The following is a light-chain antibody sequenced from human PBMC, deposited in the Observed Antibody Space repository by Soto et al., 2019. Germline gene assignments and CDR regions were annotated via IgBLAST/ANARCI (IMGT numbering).Light chain of an antibody. J-gene: IGKJ4*01. Sequence: EIMLTQSPGTLSLSPGERATLSCRASQSVSSTNLAWYQQKPGQAPRLLIYGASSRATGIPDRFSGSGSGTDFTLTISRLEPEDCVVYYCQQYGSSPLLTFGGGTKVAIK. CDR2: GAS. CDR1: QSVSSTN. V-gene: IGKV3-20*01. CDR3: QQYGSSPLLT.